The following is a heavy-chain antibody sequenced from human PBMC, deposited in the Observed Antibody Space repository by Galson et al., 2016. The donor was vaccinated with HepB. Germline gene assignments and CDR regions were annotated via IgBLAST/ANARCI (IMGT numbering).Heavy chain of an antibody. V-gene: IGHV3-30*18. J-gene: IGHJ4*02. CDR1: GFTFNSYA. D-gene: IGHD4-17*01. CDR3: GKDRSYRDYGPLDY. Sequence: SLRLSCAASGFTFNSYAMHWVRQAPGKGLEWVAVISYDGTYKYYEDSVKGRFTISRDNSKTTLYLQVSSLRAEDTAVYYCGKDRSYRDYGPLDYWGQGTLVTVSS. CDR2: ISYDGTYK.